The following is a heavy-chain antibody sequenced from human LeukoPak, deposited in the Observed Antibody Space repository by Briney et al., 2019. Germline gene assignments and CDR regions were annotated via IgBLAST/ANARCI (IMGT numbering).Heavy chain of an antibody. D-gene: IGHD3-10*01. CDR3: ASRNSGSYSQLDY. V-gene: IGHV4-30-4*08. CDR1: GGSISSGDYY. J-gene: IGHJ4*02. CDR2: IYYSGST. Sequence: SETLSLTCTVSGGSISSGDYYWNWIRQPRGKGLEWIGYIYYSGSTYYNPSLKSRVTISVDTSKDQFSLKLSSVTAADTAVYYCASRNSGSYSQLDYWGQGTLVTVSS.